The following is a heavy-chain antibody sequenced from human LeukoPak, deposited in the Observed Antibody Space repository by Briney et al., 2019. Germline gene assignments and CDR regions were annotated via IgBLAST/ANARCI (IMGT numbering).Heavy chain of an antibody. CDR1: GYTLTELS. V-gene: IGHV1-24*01. J-gene: IGHJ6*02. CDR3: ATAAGVVIDYGMDV. CDR2: LDPEDGET. D-gene: IGHD3-3*01. Sequence: GASVKVSCKVSGYTLTELSMHWVRQAPGKGLEWMGGLDPEDGETIYAQKFQGRVTMTEDTSTDTAYMELSSLRSEDTAVYYCATAAGVVIDYGMDVWGQGTTVTVSS.